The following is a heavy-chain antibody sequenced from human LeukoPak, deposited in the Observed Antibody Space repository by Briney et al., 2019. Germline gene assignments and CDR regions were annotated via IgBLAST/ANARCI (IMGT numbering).Heavy chain of an antibody. CDR1: GYTFTGYY. CDR3: ARGKWELLFAYGYYFDY. Sequence: ASVKVSCKASGYTFTGYYMHWVRQAPGQGLEWMGWINPNSGGTNYAQKFQGRVTMTRDTSISTAYMELSRLRSDDTAVYYCARGKWELLFAYGYYFDYWGQGTLVTVSS. J-gene: IGHJ4*02. CDR2: INPNSGGT. D-gene: IGHD1-26*01. V-gene: IGHV1-2*02.